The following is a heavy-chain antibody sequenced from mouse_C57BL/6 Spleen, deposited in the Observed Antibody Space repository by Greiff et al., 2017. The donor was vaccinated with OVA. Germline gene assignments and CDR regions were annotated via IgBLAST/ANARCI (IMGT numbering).Heavy chain of an antibody. J-gene: IGHJ4*01. D-gene: IGHD2-5*01. CDR1: GYTFTSYW. Sequence: VQLQQPGAELVRPGSSVKLSCKASGYTFTSYWMHWVKQRPIQGLEWIGNIDPSDSETHYNQKFKDKATLTVDKSSSTAYMQLSSLTSEDSAVYYCARESNYSYAMDYWGQGTSVTDSS. CDR3: ARESNYSYAMDY. V-gene: IGHV1-52*01. CDR2: IDPSDSET.